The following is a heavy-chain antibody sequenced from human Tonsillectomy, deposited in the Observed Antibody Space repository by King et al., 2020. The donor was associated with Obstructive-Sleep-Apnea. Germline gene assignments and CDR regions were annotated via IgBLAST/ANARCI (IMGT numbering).Heavy chain of an antibody. Sequence: VQLVESGGGLVQPGGSLRLSCAASGFTFSSDSMNWVRQAPGKGLEWVSYISSSSTIKYADSVRGRFTISRDNAKSSLYLQMNSLRAEDTAVYYCAAGIRVPGGYYGMDVWGQGTTVTVSS. V-gene: IGHV3-48*01. CDR3: AAGIRVPGGYYGMDV. CDR1: GFTFSSDS. CDR2: ISSSSTI. D-gene: IGHD6-13*01. J-gene: IGHJ6*02.